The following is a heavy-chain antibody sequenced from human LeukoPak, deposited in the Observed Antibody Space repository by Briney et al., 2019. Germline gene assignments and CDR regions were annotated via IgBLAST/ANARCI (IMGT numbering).Heavy chain of an antibody. Sequence: ASVKVSCKASGYTFTSYGISWVRQAPGQGLEWMGWISAYNGNTNYAQKLQGRVTMTTDTSTSTAYMELRSLRSDDTAVYYCARDARRDGYNLWPRGAFDIWGQGTMVTVSS. CDR2: ISAYNGNT. CDR1: GYTFTSYG. J-gene: IGHJ3*02. CDR3: ARDARRDGYNLWPRGAFDI. V-gene: IGHV1-18*01. D-gene: IGHD5-24*01.